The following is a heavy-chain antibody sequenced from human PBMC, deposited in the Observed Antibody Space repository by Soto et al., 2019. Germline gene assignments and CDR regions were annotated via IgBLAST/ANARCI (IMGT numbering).Heavy chain of an antibody. J-gene: IGHJ4*02. V-gene: IGHV3-11*06. CDR3: ARETLETGWFYF. CDR1: GFSFSDSY. CDR2: ISSGSSYI. D-gene: IGHD6-19*01. Sequence: PGGSLRLSCAASGFSFSDSYMSWIRQAPGKGLEWVSHISSGSSYIKYADSVEGRFTISRDKAKKSLYLQMNSLRAEDTAVYFCARETLETGWFYFWGLGILVTVSS.